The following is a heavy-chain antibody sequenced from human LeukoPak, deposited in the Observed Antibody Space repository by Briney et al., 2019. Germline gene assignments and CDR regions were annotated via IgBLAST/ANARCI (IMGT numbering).Heavy chain of an antibody. Sequence: ASVKVSCKASGYTFTSYYMHWVRQAPGQGLEWMGWINPGSGGTNYAQKFQGRVTMTRDTSISTAYMELSRLRSNDTAVYYCARRALFGDSGYDYNWFDPWGQGTLVTVSS. CDR1: GYTFTSYY. CDR2: INPGSGGT. J-gene: IGHJ5*02. CDR3: ARRALFGDSGYDYNWFDP. V-gene: IGHV1-2*02. D-gene: IGHD5-12*01.